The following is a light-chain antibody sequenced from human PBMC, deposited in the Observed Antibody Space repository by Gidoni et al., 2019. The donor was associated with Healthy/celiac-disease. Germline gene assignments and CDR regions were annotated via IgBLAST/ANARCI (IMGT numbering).Light chain of an antibody. CDR3: QQSYSTRWT. J-gene: IGKJ1*01. V-gene: IGKV1-39*01. CDR2: AAS. CDR1: QSISSY. Sequence: DIQMTQSPSSLSASVGDRVTITCRASQSISSYLNWYQQKPGKAPKLLIYAASSLQSGVPSRFRGSGSGTAFTLTISSLQPEDFATYYCQQSYSTRWTFGQGTKVEIK.